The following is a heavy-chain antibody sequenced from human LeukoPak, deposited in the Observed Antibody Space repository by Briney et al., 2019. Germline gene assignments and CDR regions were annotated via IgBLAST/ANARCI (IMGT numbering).Heavy chain of an antibody. CDR1: GFTFSSYA. Sequence: GGSLRLSCAASGFTFSSYAMSWVRQAPGKGLEWVAVIWYDGSNKYYADSVKGRFTISRDNSKNTLYLQMNSLRAEDTAVYYCAKITMVRGVVDYWGQGTLVTVSS. D-gene: IGHD3-10*01. CDR2: IWYDGSNK. V-gene: IGHV3-30*02. CDR3: AKITMVRGVVDY. J-gene: IGHJ4*02.